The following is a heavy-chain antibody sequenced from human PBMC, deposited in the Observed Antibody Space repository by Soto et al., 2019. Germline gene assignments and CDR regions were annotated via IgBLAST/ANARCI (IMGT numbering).Heavy chain of an antibody. D-gene: IGHD3-9*01. J-gene: IGHJ5*02. CDR2: ISYDGSNK. V-gene: IGHV3-30*18. CDR1: GFTFSSYG. Sequence: GGSLRLSCAASGFTFSSYGMHWVRQAPGKGLEWVAVISYDGSNKYYADSVKGRFTISRGNSKNTLYLQMNSLRAEDTAVYYCAKELAGVRYFDWSRVNWFDPWGQGT. CDR3: AKELAGVRYFDWSRVNWFDP.